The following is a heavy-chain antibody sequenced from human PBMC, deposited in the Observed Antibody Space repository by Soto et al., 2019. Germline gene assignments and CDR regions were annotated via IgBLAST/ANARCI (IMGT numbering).Heavy chain of an antibody. V-gene: IGHV4-34*01. CDR1: GGSFSGYY. Sequence: SETLSLTCAVYGGSFSGYYWSWIRQPPGKGLEWIGEINHSGSTNYNPSLKSRVTISVDTSKNQFSLKLSSVTAADTAVYYCARGREVYYGSWSYYRSNYYGMDVWGQGTTVTVSS. CDR2: INHSGST. J-gene: IGHJ6*02. D-gene: IGHD3-10*01. CDR3: ARGREVYYGSWSYYRSNYYGMDV.